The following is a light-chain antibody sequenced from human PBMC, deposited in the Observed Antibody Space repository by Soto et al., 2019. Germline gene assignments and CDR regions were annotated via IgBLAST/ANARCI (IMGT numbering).Light chain of an antibody. J-gene: IGKJ1*01. Sequence: MVLTQCPASLSASRGEGATLSCRSSQSVXSNLCWCQKKSGQPPRLLSXDASSRATGIPARFSGSGSGREFTLTVSSLQSEDFAVYYCQQYNKWPTWTFGQGTKVDIK. V-gene: IGKV3-15*01. CDR1: QSVXSN. CDR2: DAS. CDR3: QQYNKWPTWT.